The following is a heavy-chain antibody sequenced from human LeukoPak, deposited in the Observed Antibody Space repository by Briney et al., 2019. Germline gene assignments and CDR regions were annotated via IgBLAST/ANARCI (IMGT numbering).Heavy chain of an antibody. J-gene: IGHJ4*02. CDR1: GFTFSSYA. CDR3: AKDYCSGSSCYSGLDF. Sequence: GGSLRLSCAASGFTFSSYAMSWVRQAPGKGLEWVSVISGSGGSTYYADSVKGRFTISRDNSKNTLYLQMNSLRAADTAVYYCAKDYCSGSSCYSGLDFWGQGALVPISS. CDR2: ISGSGGST. D-gene: IGHD2-15*01. V-gene: IGHV3-23*01.